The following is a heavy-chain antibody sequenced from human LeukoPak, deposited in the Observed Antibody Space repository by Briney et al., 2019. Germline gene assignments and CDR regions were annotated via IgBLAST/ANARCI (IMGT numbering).Heavy chain of an antibody. J-gene: IGHJ3*02. D-gene: IGHD6-19*01. CDR2: MNPNSGNT. CDR3: ATTAGTIGGAFDI. CDR1: GYTFTTYD. V-gene: IGHV1-8*02. Sequence: GASVKVSCKASGYTFTTYDITWVRQATGQGLEWMGWMNPNSGNTAYAQKFQGRVTMTEDTSTDTAYMELSSLRSEDTAVYYCATTAGTIGGAFDIWGQGTMVTVSS.